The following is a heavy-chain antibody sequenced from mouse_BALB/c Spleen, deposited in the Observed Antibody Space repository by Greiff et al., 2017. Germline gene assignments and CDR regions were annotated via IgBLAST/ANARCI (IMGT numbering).Heavy chain of an antibody. D-gene: IGHD2-13*01. CDR2: ISSGGSYT. CDR1: GFTFSSYA. CDR3: ARVGEAMDY. Sequence: EVQRVESGGGLVKPGGSLKLSCAASGFTFSSYAMSWVRQSPEKRLEWVAEISSGGSYTYYPDTVTGRFTISRDNAKNTLYLEMSSLRSEDTAMYYCARVGEAMDYWGQGTSVTVSS. V-gene: IGHV5-9-4*01. J-gene: IGHJ4*01.